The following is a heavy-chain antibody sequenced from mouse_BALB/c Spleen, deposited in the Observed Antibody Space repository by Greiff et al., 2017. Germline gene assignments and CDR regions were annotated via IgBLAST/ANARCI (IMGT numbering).Heavy chain of an antibody. CDR1: GYTFTSYY. CDR3: TREYGNSYAMDY. V-gene: IGHV1S81*02. D-gene: IGHD2-10*02. CDR2: INPSNGGT. Sequence: LVESGAELVKPGASVKLSCKASGYTFTSYYMYWVKQRPGQGLEWIGEINPSNGGTNFNEKFKSKATLTVDKSSSTAYMQLSSLTSEDSAVYYCTREYGNSYAMDYWGQGTSVTVSS. J-gene: IGHJ4*01.